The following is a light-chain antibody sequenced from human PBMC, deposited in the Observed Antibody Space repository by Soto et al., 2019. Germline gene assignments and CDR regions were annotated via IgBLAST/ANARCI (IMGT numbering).Light chain of an antibody. J-gene: IGKJ1*01. CDR1: QSVSGSY. CDR3: QQTGT. V-gene: IGKV3-20*01. CDR2: GAS. Sequence: EIVLTQSPGTLSLSPGERATLSCRASQSVSGSYLAWFQHKPGQAPRLLIYGASSRATGIPDRFSGSGSGTDFTLTISRLEPDDFAVYYCQQTGTFGQGTKVEI.